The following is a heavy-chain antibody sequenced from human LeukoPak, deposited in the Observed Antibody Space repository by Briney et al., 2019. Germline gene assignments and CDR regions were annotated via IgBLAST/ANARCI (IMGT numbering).Heavy chain of an antibody. D-gene: IGHD6-19*01. Sequence: PSETLSLTCTVSGGSISSGGYFWSWIRQPAGKGLEWIGRFYASGSTNYNPSLQSRVTISVDTSKNQFSLKLNSVTAADTAVYYCARAGYSSFYYYGMDVWGQGTTVTVSS. CDR1: GGSISSGGYF. V-gene: IGHV4-61*02. CDR2: FYASGST. J-gene: IGHJ6*02. CDR3: ARAGYSSFYYYGMDV.